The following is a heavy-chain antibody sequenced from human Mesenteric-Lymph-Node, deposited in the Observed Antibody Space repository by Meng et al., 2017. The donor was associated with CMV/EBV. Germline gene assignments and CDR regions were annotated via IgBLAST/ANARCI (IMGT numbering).Heavy chain of an antibody. CDR3: ARGLDGSFDC. V-gene: IGHV3-53*01. J-gene: IGHJ4*02. Sequence: GESLKISCAASGFAVSTNYMNWVRQAPGKGLEWVSVIYSGDTTYYVDSVKGRFVVSRDNSKNTLYLQMNSLRVEDTAVYYCARGLDGSFDCWGQGILVTAPQ. CDR1: GFAVSTNY. D-gene: IGHD5-24*01. CDR2: IYSGDTT.